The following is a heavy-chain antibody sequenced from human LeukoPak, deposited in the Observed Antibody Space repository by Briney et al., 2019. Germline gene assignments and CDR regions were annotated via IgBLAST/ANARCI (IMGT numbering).Heavy chain of an antibody. V-gene: IGHV3-48*02. D-gene: IGHD1-26*01. J-gene: IGHJ4*02. CDR2: IASSSTV. CDR1: GFTFSSYT. CDR3: ASGPLGWSDY. Sequence: GGSLSLSCAASGFTFSSYTMNWVRQAPGKGLEWLSYIASSSTVYYADSVKGRFTISRDNAKNSLYLQMNSLRDEDTAVYYCASGPLGWSDYGGQGALVTVSS.